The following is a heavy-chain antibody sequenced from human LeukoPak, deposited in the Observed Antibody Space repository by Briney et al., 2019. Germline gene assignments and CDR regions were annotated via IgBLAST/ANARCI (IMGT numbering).Heavy chain of an antibody. V-gene: IGHV4-61*01. D-gene: IGHD3/OR15-3a*01. Sequence: SETLSLTCTVSGGSVSSGSYYWSWIRQPPGKGLEWIGYIYYSGSTNYNPSLKSRVTISVDTSKNQFSLKLSSVIAADTAVYYCARAPGLPYYYYYGMDVWGQGTTVTVSS. CDR2: IYYSGST. CDR3: ARAPGLPYYYYYGMDV. CDR1: GGSVSSGSYY. J-gene: IGHJ6*02.